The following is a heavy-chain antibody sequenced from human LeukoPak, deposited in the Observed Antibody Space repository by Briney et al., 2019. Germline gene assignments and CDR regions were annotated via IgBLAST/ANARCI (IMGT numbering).Heavy chain of an antibody. Sequence: PSETLSLTCTVSGGSISSSDYYWGWLRQPPGKGLEWIGSIYYSGSTHYNPSLKSRVTISVDTSKNQFSLKLNSVTAADTALYYCARHSSGWIYYFDYWGQGTLVTVSS. CDR1: GGSISSSDYY. D-gene: IGHD6-19*01. V-gene: IGHV4-39*01. CDR2: IYYSGST. J-gene: IGHJ4*02. CDR3: ARHSSGWIYYFDY.